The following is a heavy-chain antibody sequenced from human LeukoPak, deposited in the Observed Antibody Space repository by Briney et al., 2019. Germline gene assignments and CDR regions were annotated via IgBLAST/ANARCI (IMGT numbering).Heavy chain of an antibody. CDR2: ISGSGGST. Sequence: GGSLRLSCAASGFTFGSYAMSWVRQAPGKGLEWVSAISGSGGSTYYADSVKGRFTISRDNSKNTLYLQMNSLRAEDTAVYYCAKPLTMIVVGGDLDYWGQGTLVTVSS. J-gene: IGHJ4*02. CDR1: GFTFGSYA. D-gene: IGHD3-22*01. V-gene: IGHV3-23*01. CDR3: AKPLTMIVVGGDLDY.